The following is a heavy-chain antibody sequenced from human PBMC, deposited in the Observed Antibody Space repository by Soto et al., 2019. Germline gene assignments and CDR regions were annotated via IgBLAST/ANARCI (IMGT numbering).Heavy chain of an antibody. CDR2: MHYSGNT. V-gene: IGHV4-59*11. CDR1: GDSITSHL. Sequence: SETLSLTCIVSGDSITSHLWTWIRQPPGKGLEWIGLMHYSGNTNFNPSLKSRVTMFLDTSKNFFSLKLSSVTAADTAVYYCARAAYGMDVWGQGTTVTVSS. CDR3: ARAAYGMDV. J-gene: IGHJ6*02.